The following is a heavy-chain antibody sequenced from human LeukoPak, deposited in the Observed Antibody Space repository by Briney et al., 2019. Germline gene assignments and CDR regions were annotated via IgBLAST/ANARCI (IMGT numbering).Heavy chain of an antibody. CDR2: IYDSGTT. Sequence: GGSLRLSCATSGFTVSSNYMSWVRQAPGKGLEWVSVIYDSGTTYYADSVKGRFLIFRDTSKNTVDLQMNSLRAEDTAVYYCARVRSSSWYRIFDYWGQGTLVTVSS. V-gene: IGHV3-53*01. CDR3: ARVRSSSWYRIFDY. CDR1: GFTVSSNY. J-gene: IGHJ4*02. D-gene: IGHD6-13*01.